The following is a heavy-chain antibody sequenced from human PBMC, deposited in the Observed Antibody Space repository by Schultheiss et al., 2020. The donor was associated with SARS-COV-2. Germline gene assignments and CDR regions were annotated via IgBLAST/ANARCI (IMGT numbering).Heavy chain of an antibody. CDR3: ARDRTQYFDY. CDR1: GFTVSSNY. V-gene: IGHV3-23*01. J-gene: IGHJ4*02. CDR2: ISGSGGST. Sequence: GGSLRLSCAASGFTVSSNYMSWVRQAPGKGLEWVSAISGSGGSTYYADSVKGRFTISRDNSKNTLYLQMNSLRAEDTAVYYCARDRTQYFDYWGQGTLVTVSS.